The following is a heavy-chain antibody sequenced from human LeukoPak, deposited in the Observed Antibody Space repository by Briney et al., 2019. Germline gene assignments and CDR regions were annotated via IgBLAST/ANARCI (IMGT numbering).Heavy chain of an antibody. CDR2: IWYDGSNK. Sequence: PGGSLRLSCAASGFTFSSYGMHWVRQAPGKGLEWVAVIWYDGSNKYYADSVKGRFTISRDNSKNTLYLQMNSLRAEDTAVYYCARGAAEPLFDYWGQGTLVTVSS. J-gene: IGHJ4*02. D-gene: IGHD6-13*01. V-gene: IGHV3-33*01. CDR3: ARGAAEPLFDY. CDR1: GFTFSSYG.